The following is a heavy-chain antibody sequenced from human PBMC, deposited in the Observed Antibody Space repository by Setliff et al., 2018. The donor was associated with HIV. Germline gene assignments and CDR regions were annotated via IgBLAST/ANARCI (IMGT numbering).Heavy chain of an antibody. Sequence: PGESLKISCVASGLTFSNYSMHWVRQAPGKGLVWVSRIGSDGSDTDYADSVRGRFTISRDNAKNTLYLQMTSLRAEDTAVYYCARGPQYNFWGGYLGLWGRGTLVTVS. CDR3: ARGPQYNFWGGYLGL. CDR2: IGSDGSDT. V-gene: IGHV3-74*01. D-gene: IGHD3-3*01. CDR1: GLTFSNYS. J-gene: IGHJ4*02.